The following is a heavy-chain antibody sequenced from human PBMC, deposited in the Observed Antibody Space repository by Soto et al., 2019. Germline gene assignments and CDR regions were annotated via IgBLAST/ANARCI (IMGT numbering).Heavy chain of an antibody. D-gene: IGHD3-22*01. V-gene: IGHV1-46*01. CDR2: IYPRGGST. Sequence: GSSVKVSCKTPGHNFTSHYIHWVRQAPGQRLESVGIIYPRGGSTIYAQKFQGKVTMTRDTSTHTLYMELSSLRSEDTAIYYCARVGYSSTGTTLHFHGLGVWGQGTTVTVSS. J-gene: IGHJ6*02. CDR1: GHNFTSHY. CDR3: ARVGYSSTGTTLHFHGLGV.